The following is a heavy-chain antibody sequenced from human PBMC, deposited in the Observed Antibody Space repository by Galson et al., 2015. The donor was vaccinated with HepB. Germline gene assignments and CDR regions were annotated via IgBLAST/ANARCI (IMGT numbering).Heavy chain of an antibody. Sequence: SLRLSCAASGFTFSSYGMHWVRQAPGKGLEWVAVIWYDGSNKYYADSAKGRFTISRDNSKNTLYLQMNSLRAEDTAVYYCARDLSIAYSSGWLDYWGQGTLVTVSS. J-gene: IGHJ4*02. CDR1: GFTFSSYG. CDR3: ARDLSIAYSSGWLDY. CDR2: IWYDGSNK. D-gene: IGHD6-19*01. V-gene: IGHV3-33*01.